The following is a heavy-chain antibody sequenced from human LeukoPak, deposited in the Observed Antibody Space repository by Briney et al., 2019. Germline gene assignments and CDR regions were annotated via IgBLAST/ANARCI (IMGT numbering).Heavy chain of an antibody. J-gene: IGHJ4*02. CDR2: IYTSGST. CDR1: GGSISSYY. V-gene: IGHV4-4*07. Sequence: SETLSLTCTVSGGSISSYYWSWIRQPAGKGLEWIGRIYTSGSTNYNPSLKSRVTMSVATSKNQFSLKLGSVTAADTAVYYCARDPSPSSHPGPHFDYWGQGTLVTVSS. CDR3: ARDPSPSSHPGPHFDY.